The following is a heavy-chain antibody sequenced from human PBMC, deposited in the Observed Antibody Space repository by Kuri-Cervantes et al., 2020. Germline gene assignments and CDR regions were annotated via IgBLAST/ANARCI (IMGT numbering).Heavy chain of an antibody. V-gene: IGHV3-21*01. CDR3: ARVAPEYSSSWYYILDY. D-gene: IGHD6-13*01. CDR2: ISSSSSYI. CDR1: GFTFSSYS. Sequence: GESLKISCAASGFTFSSYSMNWVRQAPGKGLEWVSSISSSSSYIYYADSVKGRFTIPRDNAKNPLYLQMNSLRAEDTAVYYCARVAPEYSSSWYYILDYWGQGTLVTVSS. J-gene: IGHJ4*02.